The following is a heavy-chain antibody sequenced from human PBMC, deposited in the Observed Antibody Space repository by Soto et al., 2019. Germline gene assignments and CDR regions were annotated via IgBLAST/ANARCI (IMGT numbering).Heavy chain of an antibody. CDR2: TYHSGNP. Sequence: SETLSLTCDVSGDTISTGGYTWAWIRQPPGKALEWIGHTYHSGNPYYNPSLKSRVIISVDRSKNQFSLKLRSLSAADTAVYYCARHSPPFLYGSGPWDVWGQGTTVTVSS. J-gene: IGHJ6*02. D-gene: IGHD3-10*01. CDR1: GDTISTGGYT. CDR3: ARHSPPFLYGSGPWDV. V-gene: IGHV4-30-2*01.